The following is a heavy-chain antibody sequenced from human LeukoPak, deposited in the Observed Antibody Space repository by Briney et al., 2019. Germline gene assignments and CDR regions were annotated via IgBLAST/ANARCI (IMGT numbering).Heavy chain of an antibody. D-gene: IGHD3-22*01. J-gene: IGHJ4*02. V-gene: IGHV1-69*06. CDR3: AFSHPYYYDGSGYFLNFDY. CDR2: IIPIFGTA. CDR1: AAAFSSYG. Sequence: SVKLSCKASAAAFSSYGISWERHAPGQGLEWMGGIIPIFGTANYAQKFQGRVTITADKSTSAAYMELSSLRSDDTAVYFCAFSHPYYYDGSGYFLNFDYWGQGTLVTVSS.